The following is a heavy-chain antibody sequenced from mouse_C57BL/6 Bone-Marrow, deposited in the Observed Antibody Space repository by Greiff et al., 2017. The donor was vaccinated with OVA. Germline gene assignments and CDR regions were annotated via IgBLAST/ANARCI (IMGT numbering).Heavy chain of an antibody. D-gene: IGHD3-2*02. CDR2: INPGSGGT. CDR1: GYAFTNYL. Sequence: QVQLQQSGAELVRPGTSVKVSCKASGYAFTNYLIEWVKQRPGQGLEWIGVINPGSGGTNYNEKFKGKATLTADKSSSTAYMQLSSLTSEDSAVYFGARSGGRQLRHGAMDYWGQGTSVTVSS. V-gene: IGHV1-54*01. J-gene: IGHJ4*01. CDR3: ARSGGRQLRHGAMDY.